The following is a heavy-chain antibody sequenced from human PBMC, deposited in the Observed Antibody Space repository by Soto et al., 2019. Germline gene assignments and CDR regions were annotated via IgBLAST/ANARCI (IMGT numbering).Heavy chain of an antibody. D-gene: IGHD2-15*01. J-gene: IGHJ5*02. Sequence: QVQLQESGPGLVKPSQTLSLTCTVSGGSISSGGYYWSWIRQHPGKGLEWIGYIYYSGSTYYNPSLKSRXTISVDTSKTXXSXKXXSVTAADTAVYYCARSSSRGGYCSGGSCYSAWFDPWGQGTLVTVSS. CDR2: IYYSGST. CDR3: ARSSSRGGYCSGGSCYSAWFDP. CDR1: GGSISSGGYY. V-gene: IGHV4-31*03.